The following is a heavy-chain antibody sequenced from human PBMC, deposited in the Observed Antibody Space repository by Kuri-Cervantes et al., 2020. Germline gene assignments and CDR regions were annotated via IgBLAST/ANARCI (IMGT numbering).Heavy chain of an antibody. D-gene: IGHD5-12*01. Sequence: GESLKISCAASGFTFSSYGMHWVRQAPGKGLEWVADFWSDGTNKYYADSVKGRFTISRDNSKNTLYLQMNSLRAEDTAVYYCAKDAVRGQSAFGWIYYGMNVWGQGTTVTVSS. CDR3: AKDAVRGQSAFGWIYYGMNV. CDR1: GFTFSSYG. J-gene: IGHJ6*02. CDR2: FWSDGTNK. V-gene: IGHV3-33*06.